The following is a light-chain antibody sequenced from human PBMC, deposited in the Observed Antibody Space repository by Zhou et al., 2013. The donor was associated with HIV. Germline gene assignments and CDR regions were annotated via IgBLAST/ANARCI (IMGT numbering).Light chain of an antibody. CDR3: QQYNTYPIT. Sequence: DIQITQSPSFVSASVGDRVTMTCRASEDISDWLAWYQQKPAKAPQLLMYASSTLQSGVPSRFSGRGSGTDFSLTISSLQPDEFATYYCQQYNTYPITFGQGTRLEI. CDR1: EDISDW. CDR2: ASS. V-gene: IGKV1D-16*01. J-gene: IGKJ5*01.